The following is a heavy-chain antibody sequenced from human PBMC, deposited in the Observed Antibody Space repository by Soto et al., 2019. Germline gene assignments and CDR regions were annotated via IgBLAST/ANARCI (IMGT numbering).Heavy chain of an antibody. V-gene: IGHV3-23*01. Sequence: GGSLSLSCAVSGFTFRNHAMHWVRQAPGKGLQWVSGISGGGDNTFYADSVKGRFTISRDNSMSTLYLHMNSLRAEDTAVYYCANVYYSGTFPAAFGIWGEGTMVTASS. CDR2: ISGGGDNT. CDR1: GFTFRNHA. J-gene: IGHJ3*02. D-gene: IGHD1-26*01. CDR3: ANVYYSGTFPAAFGI.